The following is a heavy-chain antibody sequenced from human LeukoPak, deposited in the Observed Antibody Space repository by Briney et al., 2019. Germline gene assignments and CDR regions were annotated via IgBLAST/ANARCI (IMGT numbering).Heavy chain of an antibody. CDR2: IIPLFVTP. V-gene: IGHV1-69*01. CDR1: GGTFSSYP. CDR3: ARGNNPPYNSYYFMDV. D-gene: IGHD1/OR15-1a*01. Sequence: SVKVSCKASGGTFSSYPISWVRRAPGQGLEWMGGIIPLFVTPKYAQNFQGRVTITADESTSTAYMELSSLRSDDTAVYYCARGNNPPYNSYYFMDVWGKGTTVTVSS. J-gene: IGHJ6*03.